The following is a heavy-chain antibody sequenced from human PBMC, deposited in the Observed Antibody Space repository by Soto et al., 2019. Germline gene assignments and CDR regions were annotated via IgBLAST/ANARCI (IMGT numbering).Heavy chain of an antibody. V-gene: IGHV3-30*03. D-gene: IGHD6-13*01. J-gene: IGHJ6*02. CDR3: ARGDSSSCTAYYSYGMDV. CDR2: ISYDGSNK. Sequence: QVQLVESGGGVVQPGRSLRLSCAASGFTFSSYGMHWVRQAPGKGLEWVAVISYDGSNKYYADSVKGRFTISRDNSKNPLYLQMNSLRAEDTAVYYCARGDSSSCTAYYSYGMDVWGQGTTVTVSS. CDR1: GFTFSSYG.